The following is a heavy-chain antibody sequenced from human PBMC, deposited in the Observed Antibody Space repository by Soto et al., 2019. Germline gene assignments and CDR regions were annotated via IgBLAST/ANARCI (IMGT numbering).Heavy chain of an antibody. V-gene: IGHV1-46*01. CDR2: INPGGST. D-gene: IGHD2-15*01. Sequence: QVQLVQSGAEVKKPGASVKVSCKASGYTFTSYYMHWVRQAPGQGLEWMGIINPGGSTSYAQKFQGRVTMTRDTPTSKVYMELSSLRSEDRDVYYWAMVYCSGGSCYGIDYLGQGTLVTVSS. CDR1: GYTFTSYY. J-gene: IGHJ4*02. CDR3: AMVYCSGGSCYGIDY.